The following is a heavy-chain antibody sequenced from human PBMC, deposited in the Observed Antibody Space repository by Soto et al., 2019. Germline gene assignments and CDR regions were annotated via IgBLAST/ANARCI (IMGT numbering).Heavy chain of an antibody. CDR3: ASIAAAGHDAFDI. J-gene: IGHJ3*02. V-gene: IGHV1-2*04. CDR1: GYTFTGYY. CDR2: INPNSGGT. D-gene: IGHD6-13*01. Sequence: XSVKVSFNASGYTFTGYYMHLVRHTPGQGLEWMGWINPNSGGTNYAQKFQGWVTMTRDTSISTAYMELSRLRSDDTAVYYCASIAAAGHDAFDIWGQGTMVTVSS.